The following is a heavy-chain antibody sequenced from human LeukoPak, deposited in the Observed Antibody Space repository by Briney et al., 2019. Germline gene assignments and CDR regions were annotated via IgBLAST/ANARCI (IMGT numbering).Heavy chain of an antibody. Sequence: GASVKVSCKASGGTFSSYAISWVRQAPGQGLEWMGGIIPIFGTANYAQKFQGRVTITADESTSTAYMELSSLRSEDTAVYYCARGARRRIQLWLGYAFDIWGQGTMVTVSS. CDR1: GGTFSSYA. D-gene: IGHD5-18*01. V-gene: IGHV1-69*13. CDR2: IIPIFGTA. J-gene: IGHJ3*02. CDR3: ARGARRRIQLWLGYAFDI.